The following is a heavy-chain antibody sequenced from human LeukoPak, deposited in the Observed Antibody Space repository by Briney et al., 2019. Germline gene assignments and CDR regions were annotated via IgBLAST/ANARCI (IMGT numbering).Heavy chain of an antibody. Sequence: GGSLRLSCAASGSTVSTNYMNWVRQAPGKGLEWVSVVYMGGTTYYADSVKGRFTISRDSTKNTIYLQMNNLRAEDTAVYYCARGLLRDGYTYTYSFDYWGQGALVTVSS. D-gene: IGHD5-18*01. CDR1: GSTVSTNY. CDR3: ARGLLRDGYTYTYSFDY. J-gene: IGHJ4*02. V-gene: IGHV3-66*01. CDR2: VYMGGTT.